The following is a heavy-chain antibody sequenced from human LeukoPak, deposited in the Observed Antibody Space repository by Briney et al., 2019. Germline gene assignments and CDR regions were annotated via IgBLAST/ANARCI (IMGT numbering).Heavy chain of an antibody. V-gene: IGHV4-34*01. CDR2: INHSGST. J-gene: IGHJ4*02. Sequence: SSETLSLTCSVYGGSFSGYYWSWIRQSPGKGLEWIGEINHSGSTNYNPSFKSRITVSRDTSRNQFSLKLTSVTVADTAVYYCALGQWEPKGTYWGQGTLATISS. CDR1: GGSFSGYY. CDR3: ALGQWEPKGTY. D-gene: IGHD1-14*01.